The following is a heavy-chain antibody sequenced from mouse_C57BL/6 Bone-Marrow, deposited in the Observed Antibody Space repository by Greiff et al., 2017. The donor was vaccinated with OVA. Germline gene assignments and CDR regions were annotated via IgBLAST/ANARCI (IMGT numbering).Heavy chain of an antibody. V-gene: IGHV5-17*01. CDR2: ISSGSSTI. CDR3: AIYYGYAWFAY. J-gene: IGHJ3*01. Sequence: EVKLVESGGGLVKPGGSLKLSCAASGFTFSDYGMHWVRQAPETGLEWVAYISSGSSTIYYADTVKGRFTISRDNAKNTLFLQMTSRRSEDTAMYYCAIYYGYAWFAYWGQGTLVTVSA. CDR1: GFTFSDYG. D-gene: IGHD2-2*01.